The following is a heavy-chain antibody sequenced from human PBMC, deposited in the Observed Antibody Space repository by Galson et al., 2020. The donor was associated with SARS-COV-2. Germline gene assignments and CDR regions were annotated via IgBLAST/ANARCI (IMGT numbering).Heavy chain of an antibody. CDR3: ASRGIAAAGTFDY. V-gene: IGHV4-38-2*02. D-gene: IGHD6-13*01. CDR2: LRYSVNT. CDR1: GYSISSYY. Sequence: SETLSLTCTVSGYSISSYYWGWNRQSPGKGLEWIGSLRYSVNTYYNPSLKSRVTMSVDTSKSQFSLNLNSVTAADTAVYYCASRGIAAAGTFDYWGQGTLVTVSS. J-gene: IGHJ4*02.